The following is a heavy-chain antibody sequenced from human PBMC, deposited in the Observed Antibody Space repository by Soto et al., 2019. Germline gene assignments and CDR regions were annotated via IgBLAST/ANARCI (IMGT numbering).Heavy chain of an antibody. CDR1: GFTFSSYG. J-gene: IGHJ6*02. CDR3: ARDRAERNYEGYYYYYGMDV. V-gene: IGHV3-33*01. Sequence: QVQLVESGGGVVQPGRSLRLSCAASGFTFSSYGMHWVRQAPGKGLEWVAVIWYDGSNKYYADSVKGRFTISRDNSKNTLYLQMNSLRAEDTAVYYCARDRAERNYEGYYYYYGMDVWGQGTTVTVSS. D-gene: IGHD4-4*01. CDR2: IWYDGSNK.